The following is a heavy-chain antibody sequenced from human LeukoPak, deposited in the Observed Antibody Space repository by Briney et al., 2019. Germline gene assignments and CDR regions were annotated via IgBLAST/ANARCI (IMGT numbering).Heavy chain of an antibody. CDR2: IIPIFGTA. D-gene: IGHD5-18*01. CDR3: ASLPMNDTALDYYYYYMGV. Sequence: SVKVSCKASGGTFSSYAISWVRQAPGQVLEWMGGIIPIFGTANYAQKFQGRVTITADKSTSTAYMELSSLSSEDTAVYYCASLPMNDTALDYYYYYMGVWGKGTTVTVSS. CDR1: GGTFSSYA. J-gene: IGHJ6*03. V-gene: IGHV1-69*06.